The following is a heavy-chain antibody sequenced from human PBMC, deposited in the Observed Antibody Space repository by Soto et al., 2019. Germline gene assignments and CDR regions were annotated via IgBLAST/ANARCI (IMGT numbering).Heavy chain of an antibody. CDR2: INTDGTST. V-gene: IGHV3-74*01. D-gene: IGHD6-25*01. Sequence: EVQLVESGGGLVQPGGSLRLSCAASGFSFSSYWMHWVRQAPGRGLMWVSRINTDGTSTSYADSVKGRFTISRDNGKNTLYLQMNSLRAEDMAVYYCARGSGFQAGVHGYWGQGILITVSS. J-gene: IGHJ4*02. CDR3: ARGSGFQAGVHGY. CDR1: GFSFSSYW.